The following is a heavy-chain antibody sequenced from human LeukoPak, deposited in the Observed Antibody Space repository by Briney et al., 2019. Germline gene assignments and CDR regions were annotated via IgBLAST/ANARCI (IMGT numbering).Heavy chain of an antibody. J-gene: IGHJ4*02. CDR2: IWYDGSNK. Sequence: PGGSLRLSCAASGFTLSSYGMHWVRQAPGKGLEWVAVIWYDGSNKYYADSVRGRFTISRDNSKNTLYLQMNSLRAEDTAVYYCAKGYSEDILSYFDYWGQGTLVTVSS. CDR1: GFTLSSYG. CDR3: AKGYSEDILSYFDY. V-gene: IGHV3-33*06. D-gene: IGHD3-9*01.